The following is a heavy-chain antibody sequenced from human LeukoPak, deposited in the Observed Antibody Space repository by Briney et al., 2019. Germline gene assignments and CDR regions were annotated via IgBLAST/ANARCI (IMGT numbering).Heavy chain of an antibody. D-gene: IGHD2-21*01. CDR2: IYTSGST. CDR3: AADPLWSSGAY. Sequence: SETLSHTCTVSGGSISSYYWSWIRQPAGKGLEWIGRIYTSGSTNYNPSLKSRVTMSVDTSKNQFSLKLSSVTAADTAVYYCAADPLWSSGAYWGRETLVTVSS. J-gene: IGHJ4*02. CDR1: GGSISSYY. V-gene: IGHV4-4*07.